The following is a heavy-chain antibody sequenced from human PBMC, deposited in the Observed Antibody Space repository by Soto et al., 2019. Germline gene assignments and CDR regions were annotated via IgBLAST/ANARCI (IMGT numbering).Heavy chain of an antibody. J-gene: IGHJ6*02. Sequence: GGSLRLSCAASGFTFSLYAMHWVRQAPGKGLDWVAFISYDGSNIHYTDSVKGRFTISRDNSKNTVSLQMNSLRVEDSAVNYCVSPAAVVNYYYHGMDVWGQGTTVTVSS. D-gene: IGHD6-13*01. CDR1: GFTFSLYA. V-gene: IGHV3-30-3*01. CDR3: VSPAAVVNYYYHGMDV. CDR2: ISYDGSNI.